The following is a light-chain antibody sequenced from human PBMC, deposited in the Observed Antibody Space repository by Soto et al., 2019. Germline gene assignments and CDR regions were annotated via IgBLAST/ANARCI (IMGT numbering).Light chain of an antibody. CDR2: WAS. J-gene: IGKJ1*01. CDR1: PSVLYSSNNKNY. CDR3: QQYYSTPRT. V-gene: IGKV4-1*01. Sequence: DAVMTQSPDSVAVSLGERATLNCKSSPSVLYSSNNKNYLAWYQKKPGQPPKLXIYWASTRESGVPDRFSGSGAGTDVTLTISSRQAADLAVYDCQQYYSTPRTFGQGTKVDIK.